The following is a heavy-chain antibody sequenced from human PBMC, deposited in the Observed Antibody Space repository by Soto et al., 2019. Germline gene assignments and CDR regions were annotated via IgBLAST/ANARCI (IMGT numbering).Heavy chain of an antibody. D-gene: IGHD3-3*01. CDR3: SRDLAPITIFGVVIYYYGMDV. Sequence: EVQLVESGGGLVQPGGSLRLSCAASGFTFSSYWMHWVRQAPGKGLVWVSRINSDGSSTSYADSVKGRFTISRDNAKNTLYLQMNSLRAEDTAVYYCSRDLAPITIFGVVIYYYGMDVWGQGTTVTVSS. V-gene: IGHV3-74*01. J-gene: IGHJ6*02. CDR2: INSDGSST. CDR1: GFTFSSYW.